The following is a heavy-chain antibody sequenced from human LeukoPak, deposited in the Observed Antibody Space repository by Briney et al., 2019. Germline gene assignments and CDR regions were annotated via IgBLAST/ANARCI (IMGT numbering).Heavy chain of an antibody. CDR1: GFTFSSYA. D-gene: IGHD1-1*01. V-gene: IGHV3-30*03. CDR2: ISYDGSNK. CDR3: AADRTGCSPSI. Sequence: GRSLRLSCAASGFTFSSYAMHWVRQAPGKGLEWMAVISYDGSNKYYADSVKGRFTISRDNSKNTLYLQMNSLRAEDTAVYYCAADRTGCSPSIWGQGTLVTVSS. J-gene: IGHJ4*02.